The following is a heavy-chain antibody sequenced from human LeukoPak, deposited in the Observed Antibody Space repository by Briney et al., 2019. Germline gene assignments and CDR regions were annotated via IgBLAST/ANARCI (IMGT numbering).Heavy chain of an antibody. CDR1: GGSFSGYY. Sequence: SETLSLTCAVYGGSFSGYYWSWIRQPPGKGLEWIGSIFPSGSTYSNPSLKSRVTISVDTSKNQFSLKLSSVTAADTAVYYCARHGSLRSGLYIRGQGSLVTVSS. J-gene: IGHJ4*02. D-gene: IGHD3-16*01. CDR2: IFPSGST. CDR3: ARHGSLRSGLYI. V-gene: IGHV4-34*12.